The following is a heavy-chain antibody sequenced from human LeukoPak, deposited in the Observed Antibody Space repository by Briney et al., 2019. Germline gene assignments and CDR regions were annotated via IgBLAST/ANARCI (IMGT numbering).Heavy chain of an antibody. CDR3: ARVFGQKRFHSLYGMDV. J-gene: IGHJ6*02. V-gene: IGHV1-69*04. Sequence: ASVTVSCKASGYTFTSYDINWVRQAPGQGLEWMGRIIPILGIANYAQKFQGRVTITADKSTSTAYMELSSLRSEDTAVYYCARVFGQKRFHSLYGMDVWGQGTTVTVSS. CDR2: IIPILGIA. D-gene: IGHD3-3*01. CDR1: GYTFTSYD.